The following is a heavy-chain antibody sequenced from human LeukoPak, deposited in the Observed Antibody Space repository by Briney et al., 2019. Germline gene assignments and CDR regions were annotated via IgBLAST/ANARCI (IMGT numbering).Heavy chain of an antibody. CDR1: RFTFSNYA. J-gene: IGHJ4*02. CDR2: ISGSGTNT. D-gene: IGHD1-7*01. CDR3: ARDGSITGTTKGDFDY. V-gene: IGHV3-23*01. Sequence: GGSLRLSCAASRFTFSNYAMSWVRQAPGKGLEWVSSISGSGTNTFYADSVKGRFTISRDNSKNTLYLQMNSLRAEDTAVYYCARDGSITGTTKGDFDYWGQGTLVTVSS.